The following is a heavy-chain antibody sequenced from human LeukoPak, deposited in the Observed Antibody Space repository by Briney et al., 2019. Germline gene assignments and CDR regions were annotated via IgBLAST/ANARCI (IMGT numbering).Heavy chain of an antibody. CDR3: AREIKNGWRGRSGYLDY. Sequence: PGGSLRLSCAASGFTFSSYWMHWVRQAPGKGLVWVSRINSDGSSTSYADSVKGRFTISRDNSKNTLYLQMNSLRAEDTAVYYCAREIKNGWRGRSGYLDYWGQGTLVTVSS. J-gene: IGHJ4*02. CDR2: INSDGSST. D-gene: IGHD6-19*01. V-gene: IGHV3-74*01. CDR1: GFTFSSYW.